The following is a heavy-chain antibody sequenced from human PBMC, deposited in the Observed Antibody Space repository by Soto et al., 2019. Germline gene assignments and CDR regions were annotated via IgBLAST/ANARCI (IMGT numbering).Heavy chain of an antibody. CDR3: AMEAVVIRPADMSYFRYYMDV. D-gene: IGHD2-2*01. CDR2: TIPLPGIV. CDR1: GDLFSSCN. J-gene: IGHJ6*03. Sequence: QVQLVQSGAEVKKPGSSVKVSCKASGDLFSSCNISWVRQAPGQGLEWMGRTIPLPGIVNYDQKFQGRVTITSDKSTGIVYMELSSLRSADTALYHCAMEAVVIRPADMSYFRYYMDVWCKGAAVTVSS. V-gene: IGHV1-69*02.